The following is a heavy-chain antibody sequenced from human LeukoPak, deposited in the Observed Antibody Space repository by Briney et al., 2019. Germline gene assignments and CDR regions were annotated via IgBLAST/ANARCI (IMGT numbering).Heavy chain of an antibody. Sequence: PGGPLSLSCAVSGFPFSDFAMSWVRQAPGKGLEWVSIISGGGDNTYFADSVEGRFTISRDNSKNTLFLQMVSLRAEDTAVYYCAKFGGALLGNYYMDVWGKGTTVTVSS. CDR3: AKFGGALLGNYYMDV. D-gene: IGHD3-10*01. V-gene: IGHV3-23*01. CDR2: ISGGGDNT. J-gene: IGHJ6*03. CDR1: GFPFSDFA.